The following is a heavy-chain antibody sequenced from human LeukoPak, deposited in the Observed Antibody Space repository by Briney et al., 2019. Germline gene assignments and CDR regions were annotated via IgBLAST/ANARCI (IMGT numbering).Heavy chain of an antibody. V-gene: IGHV1-24*01. CDR2: FDPEDGET. Sequence: ASVKVSCKVSGYTLTELSMHWVRQAPGKGLEWMGGFDPEDGETIYAQKFQGRVTMTEDTSTDTAYMELSSLRSEDTAVYYCATHNYYDSSGYYSTFDYWGQGTLVTVSS. CDR1: GYTLTELS. CDR3: ATHNYYDSSGYYSTFDY. D-gene: IGHD3-22*01. J-gene: IGHJ4*02.